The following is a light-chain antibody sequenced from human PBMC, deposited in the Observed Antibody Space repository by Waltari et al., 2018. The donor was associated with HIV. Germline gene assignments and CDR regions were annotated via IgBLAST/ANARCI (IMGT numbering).Light chain of an antibody. CDR3: CAYAGSHTPVA. CDR2: EGT. Sequence: QSALSQPASVSGSPGQSITISCTVTSSDVASYNLVSWYQRHPGKAPKLLIYEGTKRPSGVFDRFSGSKSGNTASLTISGLQADDEADYYCCAYAGSHTPVAFGGGTRLTVL. J-gene: IGLJ2*01. V-gene: IGLV2-23*01. CDR1: SSDVASYNL.